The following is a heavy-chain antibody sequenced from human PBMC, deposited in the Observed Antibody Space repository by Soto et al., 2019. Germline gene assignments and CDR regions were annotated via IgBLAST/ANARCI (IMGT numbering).Heavy chain of an antibody. CDR2: ISVYNGNT. CDR3: ARGVVVPAATGKTWFDP. D-gene: IGHD2-2*01. CDR1: GYTFTSSG. J-gene: IGHJ5*02. V-gene: IGHV1-18*01. Sequence: GASVKVSCKASGYTFTSSGISWVRQAPGQGLEWMGWISVYNGNTNYAQNFQGRVSMTTDTSTSTVYMELRNLRSDDTAVYYCARGVVVPAATGKTWFDPWGQGXLVTVYS.